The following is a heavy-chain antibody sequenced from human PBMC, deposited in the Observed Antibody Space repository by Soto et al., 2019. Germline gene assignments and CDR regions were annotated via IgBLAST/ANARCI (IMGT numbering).Heavy chain of an antibody. D-gene: IGHD4-17*01. CDR1: GFTFSSYS. CDR3: ARDSAPLFPSSYGDYSTWFDP. CDR2: ISSSSSTI. V-gene: IGHV3-48*02. J-gene: IGHJ5*02. Sequence: EVQLVESGGGLVQPGGSLRLSCAASGFTFSSYSMNWVCQARGKGLEWVSYISSSSSTIYYADSVKGRFTISRDNAENQLYLQMRSLKNEDAAVYYCARDSAPLFPSSYGDYSTWFDPLGQGTLGTVSS.